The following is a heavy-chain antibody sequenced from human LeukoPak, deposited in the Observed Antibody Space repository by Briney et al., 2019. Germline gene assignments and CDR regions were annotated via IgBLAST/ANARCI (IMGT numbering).Heavy chain of an antibody. J-gene: IGHJ2*01. CDR3: AGGQGWHFDL. D-gene: IGHD2-15*01. CDR1: GITFSSLW. Sequence: PGGSLRLSCAASGITFSSLWMSWFRQAPGTGLEWVADIKQDGSEEHYVASVKGRFTISRDSTSLYLQMNSLRAEDTALYYCAGGQGWHFDLWGRGTLITVSS. CDR2: IKQDGSEE. V-gene: IGHV3-7*01.